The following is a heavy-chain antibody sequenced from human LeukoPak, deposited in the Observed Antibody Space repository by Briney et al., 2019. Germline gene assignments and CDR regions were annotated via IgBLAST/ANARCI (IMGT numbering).Heavy chain of an antibody. Sequence: PGGSLRLSCAASGFTFISYGMYWVRQAPGKGLESVAFIRYDGSNKYYADSVKGRFTISRDNSKNTLYLQMDSLRVEDTAVYYCAKDLYYGSRTPFDYWGQGTLVTVSS. CDR2: IRYDGSNK. J-gene: IGHJ4*02. V-gene: IGHV3-30*02. CDR3: AKDLYYGSRTPFDY. CDR1: GFTFISYG. D-gene: IGHD3-10*01.